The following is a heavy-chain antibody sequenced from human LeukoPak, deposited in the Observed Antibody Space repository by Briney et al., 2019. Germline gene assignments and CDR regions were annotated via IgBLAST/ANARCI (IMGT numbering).Heavy chain of an antibody. J-gene: IGHJ4*02. CDR2: INHSGST. Sequence: PSETLSLTCAVYGGSFSGYYWSWIRQPPGKGLEWIGEINHSGSTNYNPSLKSRVTISVDTSKNQFSLKLSSVTAADTAVYYCSLRSWYYFDYWGQGTLVTVSS. D-gene: IGHD6-13*01. V-gene: IGHV4-34*01. CDR1: GGSFSGYY. CDR3: SLRSWYYFDY.